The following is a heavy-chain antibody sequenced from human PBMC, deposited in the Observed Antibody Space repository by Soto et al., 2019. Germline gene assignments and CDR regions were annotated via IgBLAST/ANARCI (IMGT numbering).Heavy chain of an antibody. D-gene: IGHD2-21*02. J-gene: IGHJ4*02. CDR1: GYTFTSYA. Sequence: QVQLVQSGAGEKKPGASVKVSCKASGYTFTSYAMHWVRQAPGQRLEWMGWINAGNGNTKYSQKFQGRVTITRDTSASTAYLELSSLRSEDTAGYYWGRSIVVVTALDYWGQGTLVTVSS. CDR3: GRSIVVVTALDY. V-gene: IGHV1-3*05. CDR2: INAGNGNT.